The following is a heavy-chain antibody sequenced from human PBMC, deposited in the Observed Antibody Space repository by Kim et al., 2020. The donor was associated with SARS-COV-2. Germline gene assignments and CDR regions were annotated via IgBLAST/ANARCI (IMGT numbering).Heavy chain of an antibody. V-gene: IGHV4-34*01. D-gene: IGHD3-10*01. J-gene: IGHJ4*02. CDR1: GGSFSGYY. Sequence: SETLSLTCAVYGGSFSGYYWSWIRQPPGKGLEWIGEINHSGSTNYNPSLKSRVTISVDTSKNQFSLKLSSVTAADTAVYYCARKRVYGNRGDYFDYWGQGTLVTVSP. CDR3: ARKRVYGNRGDYFDY. CDR2: INHSGST.